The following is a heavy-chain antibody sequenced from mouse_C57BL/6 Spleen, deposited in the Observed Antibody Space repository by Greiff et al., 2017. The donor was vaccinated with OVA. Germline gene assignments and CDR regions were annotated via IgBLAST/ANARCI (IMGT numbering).Heavy chain of an antibody. J-gene: IGHJ2*01. CDR1: GFTFSSYA. CDR2: ISSGGDYI. D-gene: IGHD1-1*01. CDR3: TREDGSSYYFDY. Sequence: EVKLVESGEGLVKPGGSLKLSCAASGFTFSSYAMSWVRQTPEKRLEWVAYISSGGDYIYYADTVKGRFTISRDNARNTLYLQMSSLKSEDTAMYYCTREDGSSYYFDYWGQGTTLTVSS. V-gene: IGHV5-9-1*02.